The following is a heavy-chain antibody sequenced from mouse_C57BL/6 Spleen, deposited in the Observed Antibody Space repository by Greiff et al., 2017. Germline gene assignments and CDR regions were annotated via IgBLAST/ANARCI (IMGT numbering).Heavy chain of an antibody. CDR3: ARSTSGDGAPWFAY. V-gene: IGHV1-55*01. Sequence: QVQLQQPGAELVKPGASVKMSCKASGYTFTSYWITWVKQRPGQGLEWIGDIYPGSGSTNYNEKFKSKATLTVDKSSSTPYMQLSSLTSEDSAVYYSARSTSGDGAPWFAYWGKGTLVTVSA. CDR1: GYTFTSYW. CDR2: IYPGSGST. J-gene: IGHJ3*01. D-gene: IGHD1-1*01.